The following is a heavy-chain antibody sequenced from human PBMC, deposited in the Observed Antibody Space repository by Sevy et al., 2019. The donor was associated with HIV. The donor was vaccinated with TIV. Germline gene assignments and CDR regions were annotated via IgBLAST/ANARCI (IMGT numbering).Heavy chain of an antibody. CDR2: INPNSGGT. CDR3: ARARIAAVGSDYYYYYGMDV. Sequence: ATVKVSCKASGYTFTGYYMHWVRQAPRQGLEGMGRINPNSGGTNYAQKFQGRVTMSRDTSISTAYMELSRLRSDDTAVYYCARARIAAVGSDYYYYYGMDVWGQGTTVTVSS. D-gene: IGHD6-13*01. V-gene: IGHV1-2*06. CDR1: GYTFTGYY. J-gene: IGHJ6*02.